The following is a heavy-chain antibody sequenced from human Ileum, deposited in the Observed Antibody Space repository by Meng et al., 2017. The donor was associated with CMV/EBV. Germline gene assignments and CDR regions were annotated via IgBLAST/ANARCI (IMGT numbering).Heavy chain of an antibody. CDR1: GFALSDYY. V-gene: IGHV3-11*01. CDR3: ARDWLNKAMDV. Sequence: GESLKISCAASGFALSDYYMIWIRQAPGRGLECILYIGNGYSGSAIYYADSVKGRFTISRDNAENSLYLQMNSLRAEDTAVYYCARDWLNKAMDVWGQGTTVTV. D-gene: IGHD1/OR15-1a*01. CDR2: IGNGYSGSAI. J-gene: IGHJ6*02.